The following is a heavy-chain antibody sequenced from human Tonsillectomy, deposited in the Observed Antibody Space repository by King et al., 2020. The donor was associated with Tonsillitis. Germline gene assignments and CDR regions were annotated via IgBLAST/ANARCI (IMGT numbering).Heavy chain of an antibody. Sequence: QLQESGPGLVKPSETLSLTCTVSGGSISSYYWSWIRQPPGKGLEWIGYIYYSGSTNYNPSLKSRVTISVDTSKNQFSLKLSSVTAADTAVYYCARAANHYYDSSAPLTYYYGMDVWGQGTTVTVSS. CDR1: GGSISSYY. CDR3: ARAANHYYDSSAPLTYYYGMDV. J-gene: IGHJ6*02. D-gene: IGHD3-22*01. CDR2: IYYSGST. V-gene: IGHV4-59*01.